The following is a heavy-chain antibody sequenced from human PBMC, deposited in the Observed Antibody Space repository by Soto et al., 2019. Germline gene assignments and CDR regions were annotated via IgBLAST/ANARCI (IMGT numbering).Heavy chain of an antibody. CDR1: GGSISSGDYY. D-gene: IGHD6-19*01. V-gene: IGHV4-30-4*01. Sequence: LSLTCTVSGGSISSGDYYWSWIRQPPGKGLEWIGYIYYSGSTYYNPSLKSRVTISVDTSKNQFSLKLSSVTAADTAVYYCARELQWLVPRGWFGPCGQLPLFTVSS. CDR2: IYYSGST. J-gene: IGHJ5*02. CDR3: ARELQWLVPRGWFGP.